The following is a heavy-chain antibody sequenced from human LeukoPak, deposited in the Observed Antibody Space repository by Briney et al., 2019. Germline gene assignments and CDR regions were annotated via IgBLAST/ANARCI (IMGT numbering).Heavy chain of an antibody. CDR3: AKGAYCSGGSCYYYYFDY. Sequence: PGGSLRLSCAASGFTFSSYAMSWVRQAPGKGLEWVSAISGSGGSTYYPDSVKGRFTISRDSSKNTLYLQMNSLRAEDTAVYYCAKGAYCSGGSCYYYYFDYWGQGTLVTVSS. V-gene: IGHV3-23*01. CDR2: ISGSGGST. J-gene: IGHJ4*02. CDR1: GFTFSSYA. D-gene: IGHD2-15*01.